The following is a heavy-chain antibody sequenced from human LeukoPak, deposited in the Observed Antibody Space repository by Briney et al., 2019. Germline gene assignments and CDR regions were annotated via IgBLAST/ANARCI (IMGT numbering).Heavy chain of an antibody. Sequence: GGSLRLSCAASGFTVSSNYMSWVRQAPGKGLEWVGRIKSKTDGGTTDYAAPVKGRFTISRDDSKNTLYLQMNSLKTEDTAVYYCTTDPGIAAQYWYFDLWGRGTLVTVSS. D-gene: IGHD6-6*01. CDR2: IKSKTDGGTT. CDR1: GFTVSSNY. J-gene: IGHJ2*01. V-gene: IGHV3-15*01. CDR3: TTDPGIAAQYWYFDL.